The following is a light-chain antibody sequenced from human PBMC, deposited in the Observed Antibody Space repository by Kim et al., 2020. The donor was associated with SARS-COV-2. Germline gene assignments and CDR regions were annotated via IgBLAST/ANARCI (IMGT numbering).Light chain of an antibody. CDR1: QSFSSDY. V-gene: IGKV3-20*01. CDR2: ASS. J-gene: IGKJ2*02. Sequence: EIVLTQSPGTLSLSPGERATLSCRASQSFSSDYLTWYQHKPGQAPRLLIFASSNRATGIPHRFSGSGSGTDFTLTITRLEPEDFAVYYCQYSGTFGQGTKLEIK. CDR3: QYSGT.